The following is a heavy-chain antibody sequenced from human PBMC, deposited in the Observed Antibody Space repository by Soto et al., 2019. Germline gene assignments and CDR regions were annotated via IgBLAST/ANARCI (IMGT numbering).Heavy chain of an antibody. Sequence: SETLSLTCTVSGGSVSSGSYYWSWIRQPPGKGLEWIGYIYYSGSTNYNPSLKSRVTISVDTSKNQFSLKLSSVTAADTAVYYCARPLYSYGPMDVWGQGTTITVSS. CDR1: GGSVSSGSYY. V-gene: IGHV4-61*01. CDR3: ARPLYSYGPMDV. D-gene: IGHD5-18*01. J-gene: IGHJ6*02. CDR2: IYYSGST.